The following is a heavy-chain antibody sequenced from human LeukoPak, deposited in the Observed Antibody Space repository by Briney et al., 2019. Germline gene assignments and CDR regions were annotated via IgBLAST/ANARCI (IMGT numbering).Heavy chain of an antibody. CDR1: GFTFSSYS. CDR2: ISSSSSYI. Sequence: PGGSLRLSCAASGFTFSSYSMNWVRQAPGKGLEWVSSISSSSSYIYYADSVKGRFTISRDNAKNSLYLQMNSLRAEDTAVYYCARARMATKYFDYWGQGTLVTVSS. CDR3: ARARMATKYFDY. D-gene: IGHD5-12*01. J-gene: IGHJ4*02. V-gene: IGHV3-21*01.